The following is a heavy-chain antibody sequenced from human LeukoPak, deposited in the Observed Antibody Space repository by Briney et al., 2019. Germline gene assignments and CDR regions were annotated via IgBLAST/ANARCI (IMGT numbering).Heavy chain of an antibody. D-gene: IGHD3-10*01. CDR1: GGSISSSSYY. Sequence: SETLSLTCTVSGGSISSSSYYWSWIRQPPGKGLEWIGSIYYSGSTYYNPSLKSRVTISVDTSKNQFSLKLSSVTAADTAVYYCAGYDQNGELLWFGELLRGAHVLFDYWGQGTLVTVSS. J-gene: IGHJ4*02. CDR2: IYYSGST. V-gene: IGHV4-39*01. CDR3: AGYDQNGELLWFGELLRGAHVLFDY.